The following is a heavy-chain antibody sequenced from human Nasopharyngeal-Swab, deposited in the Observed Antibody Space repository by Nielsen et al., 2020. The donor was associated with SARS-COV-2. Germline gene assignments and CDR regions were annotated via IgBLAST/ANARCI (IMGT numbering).Heavy chain of an antibody. J-gene: IGHJ6*02. CDR3: ARDRGYYDSSGYGAKQQNLYYYYYGMDV. D-gene: IGHD3-22*01. V-gene: IGHV3-74*01. CDR2: INSDGSST. Sequence: GESLKISCAASGFTFSSYWMHWVRQAPGQGLVWVSRINSDGSSTSYADSVKGRFTISRDNAKNTLYLQMTSLRAEDTAVYYCARDRGYYDSSGYGAKQQNLYYYYYGMDVWGQGTTVTVSS. CDR1: GFTFSSYW.